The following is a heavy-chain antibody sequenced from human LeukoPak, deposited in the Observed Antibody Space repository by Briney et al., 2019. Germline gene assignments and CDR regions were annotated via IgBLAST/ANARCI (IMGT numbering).Heavy chain of an antibody. J-gene: IGHJ4*02. Sequence: SVKVSCKTSGGTFNNYAISWVRQAPGQGLEWMEGIIPIFGTANYAQKFQGRVTITADESTNTVYMELSSLRSEDAAVYYCARRNLYSNNDEDFDYWDQGTLVTVSS. V-gene: IGHV1-69*13. CDR1: GGTFNNYA. CDR2: IIPIFGTA. CDR3: ARRNLYSNNDEDFDY. D-gene: IGHD4-11*01.